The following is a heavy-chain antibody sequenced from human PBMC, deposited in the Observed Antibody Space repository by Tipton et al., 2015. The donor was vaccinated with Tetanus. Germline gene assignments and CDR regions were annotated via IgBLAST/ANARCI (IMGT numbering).Heavy chain of an antibody. CDR1: GGSISSNY. D-gene: IGHD3-22*01. CDR3: ARDRGFTTYNYFDP. CDR2: IYINGRN. V-gene: IGHV4-4*07. Sequence: GLVKPSETLSLTCTVSGGSISSNYWSWIRQPAGKGPEWIGRIYINGRNNYNPSLESRVTMSIDTSKNQFSLNLRSVTAADTAVYYCARDRGFTTYNYFDPWGQGTLVTVSS. J-gene: IGHJ5*02.